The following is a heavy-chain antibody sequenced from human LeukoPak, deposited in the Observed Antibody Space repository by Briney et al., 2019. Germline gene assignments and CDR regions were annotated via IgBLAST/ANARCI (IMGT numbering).Heavy chain of an antibody. D-gene: IGHD2-15*01. CDR2: ISGSGTTT. CDR3: AKEVEVSPGPDY. Sequence: PGGSLRLSCAASGFTFRSYAMSWVRQAPGKGLDWVSAISGSGTTTYYADSVKGRSTISRDISKNTQYLQMNSLRAEDTAVYYCAKEVEVSPGPDYWGQGTLVTVSS. V-gene: IGHV3-23*01. J-gene: IGHJ4*02. CDR1: GFTFRSYA.